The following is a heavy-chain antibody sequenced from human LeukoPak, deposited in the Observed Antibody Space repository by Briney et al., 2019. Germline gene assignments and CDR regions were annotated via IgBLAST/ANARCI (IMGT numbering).Heavy chain of an antibody. CDR1: GFTFSTYA. CDR3: AKALQGYSGSYTLDY. Sequence: PGRSLRLSCAASGFTFSTYAVHWVRQAPGKGLEWVTVISYDGSNKYYADSVKGRFTISRDNSKNTLYLQMNSLSAEDTAVYYCAKALQGYSGSYTLDYWGQGTLVTVSS. CDR2: ISYDGSNK. D-gene: IGHD1-26*01. V-gene: IGHV3-30*18. J-gene: IGHJ4*02.